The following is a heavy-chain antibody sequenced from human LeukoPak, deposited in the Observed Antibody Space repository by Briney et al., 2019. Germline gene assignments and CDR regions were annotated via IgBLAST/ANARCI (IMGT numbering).Heavy chain of an antibody. CDR1: GFTFSDHY. J-gene: IGHJ6*02. Sequence: PGGSLRLSCAASGFTFSDHYMDWVRQAPGKGLEWVGRIRNKANSYTTEYAASVKGRFTISRDDSENSLYLQMNSLRAEDTAVYYCARGGAYCSSTSCYVNYGMDVWGQGTTVTVSS. CDR2: IRNKANSYTT. V-gene: IGHV3-72*01. D-gene: IGHD2-2*01. CDR3: ARGGAYCSSTSCYVNYGMDV.